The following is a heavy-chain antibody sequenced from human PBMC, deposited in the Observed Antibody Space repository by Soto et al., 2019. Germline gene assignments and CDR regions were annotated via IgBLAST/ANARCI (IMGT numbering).Heavy chain of an antibody. Sequence: PSETLSLTCTVSDDSISSGGYYWSWIRQHPGKGLEWIGNIYHSGSTYYNPSLKSRVTISIDTSKKQFSLKLNSVTAADTAIYYFARDILVRVNGFDNRGQGTLVT. J-gene: IGHJ4*02. D-gene: IGHD1-26*01. CDR1: DDSISSGGYY. CDR2: IYHSGST. CDR3: ARDILVRVNGFDN. V-gene: IGHV4-31*03.